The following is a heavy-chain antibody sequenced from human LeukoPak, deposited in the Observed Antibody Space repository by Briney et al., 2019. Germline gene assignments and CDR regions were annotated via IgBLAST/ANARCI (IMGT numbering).Heavy chain of an antibody. CDR3: ARAGYGSGLYYFDY. J-gene: IGHJ4*02. D-gene: IGHD3-10*01. CDR2: IYYSGST. V-gene: IGHV4-59*08. CDR1: GGSFSGYY. Sequence: PSETLSLTCAVYGGSFSGYYWSWIRQPPGKGLEWIGYIYYSGSTNYNPSLKSRVTISVDTSKNQFSLELSSVTAADTAVYYCARAGYGSGLYYFDYWGQGTLVTVSS.